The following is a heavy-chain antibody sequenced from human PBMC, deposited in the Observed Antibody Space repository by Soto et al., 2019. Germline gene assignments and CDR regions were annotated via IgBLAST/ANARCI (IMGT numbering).Heavy chain of an antibody. CDR1: GADINTYS. CDR3: ARDREAGYNFYYGMDV. D-gene: IGHD6-19*01. V-gene: IGHV4-4*07. J-gene: IGHJ6*02. CDR2: IYTSASI. Sequence: PSETLSLTCSVSGADINTYSWTWIRQPAGKGLEWIGRIYTSASINYNPSLRSRVTLSVDTSTNQVSLKLASVTAADTAVYYCARDREAGYNFYYGMDVWGQGTTVTVSS.